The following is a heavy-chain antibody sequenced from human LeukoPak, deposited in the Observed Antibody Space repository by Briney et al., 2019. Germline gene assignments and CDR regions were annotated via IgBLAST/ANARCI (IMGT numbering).Heavy chain of an antibody. CDR1: GGSVSSGSYY. D-gene: IGHD6-13*01. CDR2: IHNSGST. CDR3: ASRADSRYGMDV. J-gene: IGHJ6*02. V-gene: IGHV4-61*01. Sequence: PSETLSLTCTVSGGSVSSGSYYWSWIRQPPGKGLEWIGFIHNSGSTKYNPSLMSRVTISVDTSKNQFSLKLSSVTAADTAVYYCASRADSRYGMDVWGQGTMVTVSS.